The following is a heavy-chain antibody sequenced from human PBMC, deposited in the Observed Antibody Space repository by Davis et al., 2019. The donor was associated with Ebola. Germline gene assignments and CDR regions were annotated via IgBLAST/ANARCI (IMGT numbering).Heavy chain of an antibody. J-gene: IGHJ6*02. Sequence: ESLKISCAASGFTFSSYEMHWVRQPPGKGLEWIGSIYYSGSTYYNPSLKSRVTISVDTSKNQFSLKLSSVTAADTAVYYCARQHTHYYYYGMDVWGQGTTVTVSS. CDR2: IYYSGST. V-gene: IGHV4-39*01. D-gene: IGHD2-15*01. CDR3: ARQHTHYYYYGMDV. CDR1: GFTFSSYE.